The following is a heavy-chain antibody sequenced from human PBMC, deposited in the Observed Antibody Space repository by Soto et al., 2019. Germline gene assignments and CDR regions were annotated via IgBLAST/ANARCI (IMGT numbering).Heavy chain of an antibody. J-gene: IGHJ4*02. CDR3: RCLSGLNELDY. D-gene: IGHD3-9*01. Sequence: QVQLQESGPGLVKPSETLSLSCSVSGDSISSNSYYWIWIRQPPGKGLEWIGSVYYTGSSYYNPFFKTWVPISVDTATNNFSLRPRSLTATDTAVYFCRCLSGLNELDYWGQGTLVTVSS. CDR2: VYYTGSS. CDR1: GDSISSNSYY. V-gene: IGHV4-39*01.